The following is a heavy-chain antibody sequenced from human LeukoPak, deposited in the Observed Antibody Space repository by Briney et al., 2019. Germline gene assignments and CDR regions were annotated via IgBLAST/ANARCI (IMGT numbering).Heavy chain of an antibody. J-gene: IGHJ4*02. CDR3: ARGLATAQGAAAMPL. Sequence: SETLSLTCTVSGGSISSGSYYWTWIRQHPGKGLEWIGYIYSSGSAYYNPSLKSRVTISIDTSKNQFSLMLSSVTAADTAVYYCARGLATAQGAAAMPLWGQGTLVTVSS. CDR2: IYSSGSA. CDR1: GGSISSGSYY. D-gene: IGHD2-2*01. V-gene: IGHV4-31*03.